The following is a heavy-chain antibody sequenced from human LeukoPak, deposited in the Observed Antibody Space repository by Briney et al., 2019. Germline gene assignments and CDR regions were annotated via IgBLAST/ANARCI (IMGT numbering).Heavy chain of an antibody. CDR1: GFTFSSYW. V-gene: IGHV3-7*04. J-gene: IGHJ4*02. CDR3: ARADYDILTGYNDY. Sequence: GGSLRLSCAASGFTFSSYWMSWVRQAPGKGLEGVANIKQDGSEKYYVDSVKGRFTISRDNAKNSLYLQMNSLRAEDTAVYYCARADYDILTGYNDYWGQGTLVTVSS. CDR2: IKQDGSEK. D-gene: IGHD3-9*01.